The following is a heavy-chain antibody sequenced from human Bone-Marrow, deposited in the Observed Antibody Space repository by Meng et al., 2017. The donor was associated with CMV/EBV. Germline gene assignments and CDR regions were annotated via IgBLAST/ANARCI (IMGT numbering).Heavy chain of an antibody. J-gene: IGHJ5*02. CDR3: ARDRYCSSTSCHNWFDP. V-gene: IGHV3-74*01. Sequence: GGSLRLSYAASGFTFSSYWMHWVRQAPGKGLVWVSRINSDGSSTGYADSVKGRFTISRDNAKNTLYLQMNSLRAEDTAVYYCARDRYCSSTSCHNWFDPWGQGTLVTVSS. CDR1: GFTFSSYW. D-gene: IGHD2-2*01. CDR2: INSDGSST.